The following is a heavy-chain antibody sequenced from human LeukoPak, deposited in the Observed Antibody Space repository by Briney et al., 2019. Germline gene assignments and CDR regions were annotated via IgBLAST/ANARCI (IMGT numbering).Heavy chain of an antibody. CDR3: ARGPYGMDV. V-gene: IGHV4-59*01. Sequence: SETLSLTRTVSGGSISSYYWSWIRQPPGKGLEWIGYIYYSGSTNYNPSLKSRVTISVDTSKNQFSLKLSSVTAADTAVYYCARGPYGMDVWGQGTTVTVSS. J-gene: IGHJ6*02. CDR1: GGSISSYY. CDR2: IYYSGST.